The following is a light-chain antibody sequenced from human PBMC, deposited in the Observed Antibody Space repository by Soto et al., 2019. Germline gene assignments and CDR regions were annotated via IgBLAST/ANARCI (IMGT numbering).Light chain of an antibody. CDR3: QQFSSYPLT. Sequence: EIMFTQSPATLSLSPGERVTLSCRASQSVSNYLAWYQQKPGQAPRLLVSAASNRATGIPARFSGSGSGTDFTLTISRLEPEDFAVYYCQQFSSYPLTFGGGTKVDIK. CDR1: QSVSNY. J-gene: IGKJ4*01. CDR2: AAS. V-gene: IGKV3-11*01.